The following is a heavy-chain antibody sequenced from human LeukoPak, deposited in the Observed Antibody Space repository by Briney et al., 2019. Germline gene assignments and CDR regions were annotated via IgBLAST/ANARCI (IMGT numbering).Heavy chain of an antibody. CDR3: ARAYYDILTGSYYFDY. V-gene: IGHV1-2*04. Sequence: GASVKVSCKASGYTFTGYYMHWVRQAPGQGLEWMGWINPNSGGTNYAQKFQGWVTMTRDTSISTAYMELSRLRSDDTAVYYCARAYYDILTGSYYFDYWGQGTLVTVSS. J-gene: IGHJ4*02. CDR2: INPNSGGT. CDR1: GYTFTGYY. D-gene: IGHD3-9*01.